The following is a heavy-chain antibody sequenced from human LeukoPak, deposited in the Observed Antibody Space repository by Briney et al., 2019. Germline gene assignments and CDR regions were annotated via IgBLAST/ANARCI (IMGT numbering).Heavy chain of an antibody. J-gene: IGHJ5*02. CDR2: IIPILGIA. D-gene: IGHD6-19*01. CDR1: RGTFSSYA. Sequence: GASEKVSCKASRGTFSSYAISWVRQAPGRGGEGMGRIIPILGIAHYAQKFQGRDTITADKSTSTAYMELSSLRSEDTAVYYCERTAVAGRWFDPWGQGTLVTVSS. V-gene: IGHV1-69*04. CDR3: ERTAVAGRWFDP.